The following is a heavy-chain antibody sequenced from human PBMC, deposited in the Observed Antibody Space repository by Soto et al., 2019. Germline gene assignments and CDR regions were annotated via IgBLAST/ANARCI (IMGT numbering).Heavy chain of an antibody. CDR3: GRENWNQLTYYYYYYMDV. V-gene: IGHV4-59*12. Sequence: SETLSLTCTVSGGSISSYYWNWIRQPPGKGLEWIGYIHYSGSTNYNPSLKSRVTISVDTSKNQFSLNLNSVTAADTAVYYCGRENWNQLTYYYYYYMDVWGKGTTVTVSS. J-gene: IGHJ6*03. CDR2: IHYSGST. D-gene: IGHD1-1*01. CDR1: GGSISSYY.